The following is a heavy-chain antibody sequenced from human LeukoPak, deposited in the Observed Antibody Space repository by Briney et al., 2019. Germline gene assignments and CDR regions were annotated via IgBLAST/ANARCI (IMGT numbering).Heavy chain of an antibody. CDR3: ARGAYPLDY. CDR2: MYYSGST. J-gene: IGHJ4*02. CDR1: GGFITSSFY. D-gene: IGHD2-21*01. Sequence: PSETLSLTCTVSGGFITSSFYWSWIRQPPGKGLEWIGYMYYSGSTNYNPSLKSRVTISVDTSKNQFSLKLSSVTAADTAVYYCARGAYPLDYWGQGTLVTVSS. V-gene: IGHV4-59*01.